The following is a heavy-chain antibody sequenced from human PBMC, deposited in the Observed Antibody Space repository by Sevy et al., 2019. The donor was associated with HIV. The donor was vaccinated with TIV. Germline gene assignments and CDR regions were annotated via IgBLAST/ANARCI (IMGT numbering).Heavy chain of an antibody. Sequence: GGSLRLSCAASGFTFSYAWMTWVRQAPGKGLEWVGRIKSKTDGGTIDYAEPVKGRFTISRDESKNTIYLQMNSLKSEDTAVYYCSTDPIIVLLVTDGMDVWGQGTTVTVSS. V-gene: IGHV3-15*01. D-gene: IGHD2-8*02. CDR1: GFTFSYAW. CDR2: IKSKTDGGTI. CDR3: STDPIIVLLVTDGMDV. J-gene: IGHJ6*02.